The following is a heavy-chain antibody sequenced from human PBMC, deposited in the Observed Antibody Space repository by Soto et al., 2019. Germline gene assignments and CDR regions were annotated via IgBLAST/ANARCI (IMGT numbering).Heavy chain of an antibody. CDR3: ARVPRAHYDILTGYPNYFDY. V-gene: IGHV4-59*01. D-gene: IGHD3-9*01. Sequence: ETLSLTCSVSGGSISSYYWSWIRQPPGKGLEWIGYIYYSGSTNYNPSLKSRVTISLDTSKNQFSLKLSSVTAADTAVYFCARVPRAHYDILTGYPNYFDYWGQGTLVTVSS. J-gene: IGHJ4*02. CDR2: IYYSGST. CDR1: GGSISSYY.